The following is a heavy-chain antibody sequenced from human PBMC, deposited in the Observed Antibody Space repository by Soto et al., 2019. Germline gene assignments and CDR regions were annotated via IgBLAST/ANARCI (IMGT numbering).Heavy chain of an antibody. V-gene: IGHV4-39*01. D-gene: IGHD2-15*01. J-gene: IGHJ4*02. CDR1: GISVSTSDYY. CDR3: AGFVVPASRNSDFDY. Sequence: SETLSLTCTVSGISVSTSDYYWGWVRQPPGKGLDWIGNIYYSGSTFYNPSLRSRVTLSVDTSKNQFSLRLNSVTAADTAVYFCAGFVVPASRNSDFDYWGQGTLVTVST. CDR2: IYYSGST.